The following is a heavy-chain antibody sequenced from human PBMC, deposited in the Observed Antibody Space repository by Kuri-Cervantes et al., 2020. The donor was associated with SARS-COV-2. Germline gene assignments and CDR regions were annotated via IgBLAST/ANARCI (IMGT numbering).Heavy chain of an antibody. D-gene: IGHD1-26*01. CDR2: VYYSGTT. Sequence: GSLRLSCTVSNGSISKYYWSWIRQPPGKALEWIGYVYYSGTTKYNPSLKSRVTISLDTYKNQFSLKLTSVTAADTAVYYCARLVLEAYSGSFYFDYWGQGSLVTVSS. V-gene: IGHV4-59*08. CDR1: NGSISKYY. J-gene: IGHJ4*02. CDR3: ARLVLEAYSGSFYFDY.